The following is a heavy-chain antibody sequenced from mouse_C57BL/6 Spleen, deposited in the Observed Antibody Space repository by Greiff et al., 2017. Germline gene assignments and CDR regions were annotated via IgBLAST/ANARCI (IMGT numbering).Heavy chain of an antibody. CDR2: IWSDGST. D-gene: IGHD2-1*01. J-gene: IGHJ4*01. Sequence: QVQLKESGPGLVAPSQSLSITCTVSGFSLTSYGVHWVRQPPGKGLEWLVVIWSDGSTTYNSALKSRLSISKDNSKSQVFLKMNSLQTDDTAMYYCARHGGYGNYYAMDYWGQGTSVTVSS. CDR1: GFSLTSYG. CDR3: ARHGGYGNYYAMDY. V-gene: IGHV2-6-1*01.